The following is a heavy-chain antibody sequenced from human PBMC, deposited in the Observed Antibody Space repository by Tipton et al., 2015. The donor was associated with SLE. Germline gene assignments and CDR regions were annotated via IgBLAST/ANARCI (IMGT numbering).Heavy chain of an antibody. CDR2: INHSGST. J-gene: IGHJ4*02. Sequence: LRLSCAVYGGSFSGYYWSWIRQPPGKGLEWIGEINHSGSTNYNPSLKSRVTISVDTSKNQFSLKLSSVTAADTAVYYCARLGMAAAGTGPYYFDYWGQGTLVTVSP. V-gene: IGHV4-34*01. CDR3: ARLGMAAAGTGPYYFDY. CDR1: GGSFSGYY. D-gene: IGHD6-13*01.